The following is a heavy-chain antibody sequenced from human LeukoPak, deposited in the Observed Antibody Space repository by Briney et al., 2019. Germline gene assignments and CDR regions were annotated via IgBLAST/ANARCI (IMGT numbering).Heavy chain of an antibody. Sequence: SETLSLTCTVSGGPISSGGYYWSWIRQHPGKGLEWIGYIYYSGSTYYNPSLKSRVTISVDTSKNQFSPKLSSVTAADTAVYYCARLYYYDSSGYSYDYWGQGTLVTVSS. CDR1: GGPISSGGYY. V-gene: IGHV4-31*03. D-gene: IGHD3-22*01. J-gene: IGHJ4*02. CDR2: IYYSGST. CDR3: ARLYYYDSSGYSYDY.